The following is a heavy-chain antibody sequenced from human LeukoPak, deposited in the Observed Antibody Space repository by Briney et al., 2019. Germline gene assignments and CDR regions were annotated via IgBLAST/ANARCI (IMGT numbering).Heavy chain of an antibody. J-gene: IGHJ6*02. CDR2: IIPILGIA. Sequence: GASVKVSCKASGGTFSSYAISWVRQAPGQGLEWMGRIIPILGIANYAQKFQGRVTITADKSTSTAYMELSSLRSEDTAVYYCARFGGSGESSYGMDVWGQGTTVTVSS. D-gene: IGHD3-10*01. CDR1: GGTFSSYA. V-gene: IGHV1-69*04. CDR3: ARFGGSGESSYGMDV.